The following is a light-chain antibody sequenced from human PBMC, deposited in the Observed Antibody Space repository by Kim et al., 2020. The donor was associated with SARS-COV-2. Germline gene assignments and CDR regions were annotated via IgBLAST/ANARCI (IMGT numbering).Light chain of an antibody. CDR2: DVS. J-gene: IGLJ3*02. CDR1: SSAVGGYNY. Sequence: QSITISCTGTSSAVGGYNYVSWYQQHPGKAPKLLIYDVSNRPSGVSNRFSGSKSGNTASLTISGLQAEDEADYYCSSYTSSSTPWVFGGGTQLTVL. V-gene: IGLV2-14*03. CDR3: SSYTSSSTPWV.